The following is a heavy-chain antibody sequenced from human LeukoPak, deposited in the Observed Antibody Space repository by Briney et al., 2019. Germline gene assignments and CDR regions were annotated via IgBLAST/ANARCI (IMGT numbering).Heavy chain of an antibody. Sequence: GASVKVSCKASGYTFTDYYIHWVRQAPGQGLEWMGWINPSGGDTKYAQKFQDSVTMTRDTSISTAYMELRTLGSDDTALYYCAREEVLKPRMVRGVIVWFDPWGQGTLVTVSS. CDR2: INPSGGDT. CDR1: GYTFTDYY. CDR3: AREEVLKPRMVRGVIVWFDP. D-gene: IGHD3-10*01. J-gene: IGHJ5*02. V-gene: IGHV1-2*02.